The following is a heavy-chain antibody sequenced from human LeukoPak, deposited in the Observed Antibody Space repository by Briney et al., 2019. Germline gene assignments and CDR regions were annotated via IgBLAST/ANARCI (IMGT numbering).Heavy chain of an antibody. Sequence: GGSLRLSCAASGFTFSGYPIHWVRQAPGKGLEWVAVIWYDGSNKYYADSVKGRFTISRDNSKNTLYLQMNSLRVEDTAVYYCARDVSGYDYNWGQGTLVTVTS. CDR1: GFTFSGYP. D-gene: IGHD3-22*01. V-gene: IGHV3-33*01. J-gene: IGHJ4*02. CDR2: IWYDGSNK. CDR3: ARDVSGYDYN.